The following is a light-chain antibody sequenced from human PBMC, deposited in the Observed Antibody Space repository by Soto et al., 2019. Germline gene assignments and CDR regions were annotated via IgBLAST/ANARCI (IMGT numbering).Light chain of an antibody. J-gene: IGLJ2*01. Sequence: QSVLTQPPSVSGAPGQRVTISCTGSSSNIGAGYDVHWYQQLPGTAPKLLIYGNSNRPSGVPDRFSGSKSGTSASLVITGLQAEDEADYYCQSYDSSLSGVVFGGGTKSPS. V-gene: IGLV1-40*01. CDR1: SSNIGAGYD. CDR2: GNS. CDR3: QSYDSSLSGVV.